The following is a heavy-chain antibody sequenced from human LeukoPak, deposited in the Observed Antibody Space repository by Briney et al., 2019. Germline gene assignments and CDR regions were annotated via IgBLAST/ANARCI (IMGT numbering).Heavy chain of an antibody. D-gene: IGHD2-15*01. V-gene: IGHV4-59*01. J-gene: IGHJ3*02. CDR2: IYYSGST. CDR3: ARGVVVAATGIRAFDI. CDR1: GGSISSYY. Sequence: PSETLSLTCTVSGGSISSYYWSWIRQTPGKGLEWSGYIYYSGSTNYNPSLKSRVTISVDTSKNQFSLKLSSVTAADTAVYYCARGVVVAATGIRAFDIWGQGTMVTVSS.